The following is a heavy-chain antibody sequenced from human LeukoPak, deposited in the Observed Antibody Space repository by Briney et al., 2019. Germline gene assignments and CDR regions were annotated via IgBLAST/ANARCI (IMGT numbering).Heavy chain of an antibody. CDR2: ITSNGGTT. D-gene: IGHD1-14*01. CDR3: AKDRLTIDAFDI. J-gene: IGHJ3*02. CDR1: GFTFSIYA. V-gene: IGHV3-23*01. Sequence: PGGSLRLSRGASGFTFSIYAMSWVRQAPGKGLEWVSAITSNGGTTYYAHSVKGRFTISRDNSKNTLYLQMNSLRAEDTAVFYCAKDRLTIDAFDIWGQGTMVTVSS.